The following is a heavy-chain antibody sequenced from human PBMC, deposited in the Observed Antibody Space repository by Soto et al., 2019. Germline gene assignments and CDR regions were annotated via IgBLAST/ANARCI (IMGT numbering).Heavy chain of an antibody. CDR3: AKAMNADYYYYYGMDV. D-gene: IGHD1-1*01. Sequence: QVQLVESGGGVVQPGGSLRLSCAASGFTFSGYGMHWVRQAPGKGLEWVAVISYDGSNKYYADSVKGRFTISRDNSKNTLYLQMNSLRAEDTAVYYCAKAMNADYYYYYGMDVWGQGTTVTVSS. CDR1: GFTFSGYG. CDR2: ISYDGSNK. J-gene: IGHJ6*02. V-gene: IGHV3-30*18.